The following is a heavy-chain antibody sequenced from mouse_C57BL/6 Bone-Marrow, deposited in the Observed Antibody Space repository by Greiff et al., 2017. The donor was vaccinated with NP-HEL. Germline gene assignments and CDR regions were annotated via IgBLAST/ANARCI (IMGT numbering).Heavy chain of an antibody. V-gene: IGHV5-16*01. D-gene: IGHD1-1*01. Sequence: EVMLVESEGGLVQPGSSMKLSCTASGFTFSDYYMAWVRQVPEKGLEWVANINYDGSSTYYLDSLKSRFIISRDNAKNILYLQMSSLKSEDTATYYCARDRGTTVVADYWGQGTTLTVSS. CDR3: ARDRGTTVVADY. J-gene: IGHJ2*01. CDR2: INYDGSST. CDR1: GFTFSDYY.